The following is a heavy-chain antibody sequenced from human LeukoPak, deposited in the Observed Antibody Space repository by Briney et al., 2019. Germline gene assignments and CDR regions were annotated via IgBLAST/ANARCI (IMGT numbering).Heavy chain of an antibody. CDR2: ISNDGGGT. Sequence: GGSLRLSCAASGFIFNNYGLIWVRQAPGKGLEWVSAISNDGGGTQYAEFVKGRFTISRDNSKNTLFLQMNSLRAEDTALYYCAKGSSGYFADLWGQGTLVTASS. V-gene: IGHV3-23*01. D-gene: IGHD3-22*01. CDR1: GFIFNNYG. CDR3: AKGSSGYFADL. J-gene: IGHJ5*02.